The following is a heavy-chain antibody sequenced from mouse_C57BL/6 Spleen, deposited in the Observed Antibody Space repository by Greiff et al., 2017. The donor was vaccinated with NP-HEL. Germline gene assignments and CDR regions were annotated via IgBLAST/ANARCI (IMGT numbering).Heavy chain of an antibody. D-gene: IGHD3-2*02. CDR1: GFTFSSYG. CDR3: ARQAAQATYYFDY. J-gene: IGHJ2*01. Sequence: EVHLVESGGDLVKPGGSLKLSCAASGFTFSSYGMSWVRQTPDKRLEWVATISSGGSYTYYPDSVKGRFTISRDNAKNTLYLQMSSLKSEDTAMYYCARQAAQATYYFDYWGQGTTLTVSS. V-gene: IGHV5-6*01. CDR2: ISSGGSYT.